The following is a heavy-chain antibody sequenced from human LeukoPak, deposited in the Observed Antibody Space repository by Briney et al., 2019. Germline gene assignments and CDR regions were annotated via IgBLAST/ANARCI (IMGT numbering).Heavy chain of an antibody. CDR3: ARGVEPLAANTLAY. CDR1: GVTLISND. CDR2: LYSDGNT. J-gene: IGHJ4*02. D-gene: IGHD3-16*01. V-gene: IGHV3-53*01. Sequence: GGSLRLSCAASGVTLISNDMTWVRQAPGKGLEWVSVLYSDGNTKYADSVQGRFTISRDNSKNTLYLEMKNLSPDDTAVYYCARGVEPLAANTLAYWGQGTLVTVSS.